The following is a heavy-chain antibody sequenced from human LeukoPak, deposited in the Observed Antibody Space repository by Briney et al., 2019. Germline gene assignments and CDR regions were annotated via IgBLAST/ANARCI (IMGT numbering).Heavy chain of an antibody. CDR3: ARDGGDYGVLVDY. Sequence: ASVKVSCKASGYTFTTNGICWGCLGPRQGLGWVGWISVYNGNTNYVQKLQGRVTMTTDTSTSTAYMELRSLRSDDTAVYYCARDGGDYGVLVDYGGQGSLV. J-gene: IGHJ4*02. CDR2: ISVYNGNT. V-gene: IGHV1-18*01. CDR1: GYTFTTNG. D-gene: IGHD4-17*01.